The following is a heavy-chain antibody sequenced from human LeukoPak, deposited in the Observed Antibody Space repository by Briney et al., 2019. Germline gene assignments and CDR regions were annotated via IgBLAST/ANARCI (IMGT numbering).Heavy chain of an antibody. CDR1: GYTFTSYA. CDR3: ARDSGSGNNDY. D-gene: IGHD1-26*01. CDR2: ISAGNGNT. V-gene: IGHV1-3*01. Sequence: ASVTVSFTASGYTFTSYAIHWVRQAPGQRLEWMGWISAGNGNTKYSQNFQGRVTFISNTSATTAFMELSSLRSEDAAVYYCARDSGSGNNDYWGQGTLVTVSS. J-gene: IGHJ4*02.